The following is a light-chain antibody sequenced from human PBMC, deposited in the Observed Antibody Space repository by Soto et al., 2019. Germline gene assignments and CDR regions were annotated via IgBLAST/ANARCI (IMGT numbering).Light chain of an antibody. V-gene: IGLV1-44*01. CDR2: SND. CDR1: SSNIGSNT. CDR3: AAWDGSLNGWV. Sequence: QSVLTQAPSASGTPGQRVTISCSGSSSNIGSNTVSWYQQVPGTAPKLLIYSNDLRPSGVPDRFSGSKSGTSASLAIGGLQSEDEADYYCAAWDGSLNGWVFGGGTKVTVL. J-gene: IGLJ2*01.